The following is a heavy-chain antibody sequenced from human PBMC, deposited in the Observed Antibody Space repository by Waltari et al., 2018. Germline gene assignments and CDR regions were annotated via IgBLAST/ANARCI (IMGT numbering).Heavy chain of an antibody. D-gene: IGHD3-9*01. CDR3: AKTQRGLDFDLDY. CDR1: GFTSSSYG. CDR2: IRYDGSNK. V-gene: IGHV3-30*02. J-gene: IGHJ4*02. Sequence: QVQLVESGGGVVQPGGSLRLSCAASGFTSSSYGMHWVRPAPGKGLEWVAFIRYDGSNKYYADSVKGRFTISRDNSKNTLYLQMNSLRAEDTAVYYCAKTQRGLDFDLDYWGQGTLVTVSS.